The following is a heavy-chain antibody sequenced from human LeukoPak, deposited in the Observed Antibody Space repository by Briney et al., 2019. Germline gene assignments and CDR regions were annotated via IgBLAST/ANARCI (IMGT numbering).Heavy chain of an antibody. Sequence: GASVKVSCKASGGTFSTYAINWVRQAPGQGPEWMGGIIPIFGTAIYAQKFQGRVTITADESTSTAYMELRSLRSDDTAVYYCARDRRAHDYGDYVNNWFDPWGQGTLVTVSS. CDR3: ARDRRAHDYGDYVNNWFDP. D-gene: IGHD4-17*01. J-gene: IGHJ5*02. CDR1: GGTFSTYA. CDR2: IIPIFGTA. V-gene: IGHV1-69*13.